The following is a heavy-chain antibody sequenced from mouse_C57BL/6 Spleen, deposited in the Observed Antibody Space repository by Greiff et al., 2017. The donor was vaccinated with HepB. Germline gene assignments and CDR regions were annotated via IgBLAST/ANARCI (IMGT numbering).Heavy chain of an antibody. CDR1: GFTFSSYG. J-gene: IGHJ2*01. CDR2: ISSGGSYT. V-gene: IGHV5-6*01. D-gene: IGHD2-3*01. Sequence: EVQLVESGGDLVKPGGSLKLSCAASGFTFSSYGMSWVRQTPDKRLEWVATISSGGSYTYYPDSVKGRFTISRDNAKNTLYLQMSSLKSEDTAMYYCARDGYYDYWGQGTTLTVSS. CDR3: ARDGYYDY.